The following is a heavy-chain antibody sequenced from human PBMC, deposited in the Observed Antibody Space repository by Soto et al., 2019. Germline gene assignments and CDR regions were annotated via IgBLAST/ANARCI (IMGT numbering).Heavy chain of an antibody. CDR2: IYYSGRT. D-gene: IGHD3-16*01. Sequence: PSETLSLTCTVSGGSISSSSYYWGWIRQPPGKGLEWIGSIYYSGRTYYNPPLKSRVTISVDTSKNQFSLKLSSVTAADTAVYYCARPGRGSTKEDYYYYGMDVWGQGTTVTVPS. CDR1: GGSISSSSYY. J-gene: IGHJ6*02. CDR3: ARPGRGSTKEDYYYYGMDV. V-gene: IGHV4-39*01.